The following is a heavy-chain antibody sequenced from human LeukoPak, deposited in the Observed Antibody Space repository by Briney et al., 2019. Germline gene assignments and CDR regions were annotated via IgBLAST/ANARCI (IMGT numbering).Heavy chain of an antibody. CDR3: AFWSGSYDS. V-gene: IGHV4-34*01. CDR2: INHSGST. CDR1: GGSFSGYY. J-gene: IGHJ4*02. D-gene: IGHD1-26*01. Sequence: SETLSLTCAVYGGSFSGYYWSWIRRPPGKGLEWIGEINHSGSTNYNPSLKSRVTISVDTSKNQFSLKLSSVTAADTAVYYCAFWSGSYDSWGQGTLVTVSS.